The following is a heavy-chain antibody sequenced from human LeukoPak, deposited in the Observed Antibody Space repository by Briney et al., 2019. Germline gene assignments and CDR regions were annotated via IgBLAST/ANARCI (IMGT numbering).Heavy chain of an antibody. CDR1: GFTFSNYA. Sequence: GRSLRLSCAASGFTFSNYALHWVRQAPGKGLEWVAVISYDGSNKFYADSVKGRFTISRDNSKNTLYLQMNSLRAEDTAVYYCAKGSESGYSYGYSYYYYMDVWGKGTTVTVSS. CDR2: ISYDGSNK. CDR3: AKGSESGYSYGYSYYYYMDV. V-gene: IGHV3-30*04. J-gene: IGHJ6*03. D-gene: IGHD5-18*01.